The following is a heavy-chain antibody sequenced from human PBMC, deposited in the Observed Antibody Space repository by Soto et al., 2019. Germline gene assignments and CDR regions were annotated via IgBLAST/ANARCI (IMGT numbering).Heavy chain of an antibody. CDR2: INSDGSST. Sequence: EVQLVESGGGLVQPGGSLRLSCAASGFTFSSYWMHWVRQAPGTGLVWVSRINSDGSSTSYADSVKGRFTIAKDNAKNTLYLQMNSLRAEDTAVYYCARDPGIQLWSEIDYWGQGTLVTVSS. CDR1: GFTFSSYW. V-gene: IGHV3-74*01. D-gene: IGHD5-18*01. CDR3: ARDPGIQLWSEIDY. J-gene: IGHJ4*02.